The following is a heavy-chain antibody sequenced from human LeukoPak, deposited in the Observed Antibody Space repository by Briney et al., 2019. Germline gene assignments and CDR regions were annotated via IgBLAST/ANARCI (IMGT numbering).Heavy chain of an antibody. CDR3: PKANTSSPKTNGFAP. Sequence: GGSLRLSCAASGFTFSDYYMSWIRQAPGKGLEWVSYISSSGSTIYYADSVKGRFTISRDNAKNSLYLQMNSLRAEDTAVYYCPKANTSSPKTNGFAPWGQGPLVTVSS. D-gene: IGHD6-13*01. J-gene: IGHJ5*02. CDR1: GFTFSDYY. V-gene: IGHV3-11*01. CDR2: ISSSGSTI.